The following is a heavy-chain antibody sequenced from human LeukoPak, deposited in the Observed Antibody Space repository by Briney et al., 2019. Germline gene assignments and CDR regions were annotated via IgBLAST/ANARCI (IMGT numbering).Heavy chain of an antibody. CDR1: GGTFSSYA. CDR3: ARDGHYGSSGYGDAFDI. CDR2: IIPIFGTA. Sequence: GASVKVSCKASGGTFSSYAISWVRQAPGQGLEWMGGIIPIFGTANYAQKFQGRVTITADESTSTAYMELSSLRSEDTAVYYCARDGHYGSSGYGDAFDIWGQGTMVTVSS. V-gene: IGHV1-69*13. D-gene: IGHD3-22*01. J-gene: IGHJ3*02.